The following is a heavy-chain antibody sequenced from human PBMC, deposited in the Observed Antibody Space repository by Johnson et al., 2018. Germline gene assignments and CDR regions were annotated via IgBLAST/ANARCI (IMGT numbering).Heavy chain of an antibody. CDR2: ISYDGTKN. CDR1: GFTFSQYG. D-gene: IGHD3-22*01. V-gene: IGHV3-30*18. J-gene: IGHJ4*02. CDR3: AKNPGNFYADSSVFN. Sequence: VQLLESGGGVVQHGESLGLSCATSGFTFSQYGLHWVRQGPGKGLEWVAVISYDGTKNYYEVSVKGRFTIPRDVYANTLFLEMNSPGVEDTAVYYGAKNPGNFYADSSVFNWGQGTLVTVSS.